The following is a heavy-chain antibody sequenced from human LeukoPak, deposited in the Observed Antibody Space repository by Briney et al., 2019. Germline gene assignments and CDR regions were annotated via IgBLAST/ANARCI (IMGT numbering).Heavy chain of an antibody. J-gene: IGHJ6*03. CDR3: ARAPEWGKANYYYYMDV. CDR1: GYTFTRYD. Sequence: ASVKVSCKASGYTFTRYDMNWLRRATAQEREWMGWINPNSGNTGYAQKFQGRVTMTRHTSISTAYMELSSMRSEDTAVYYCARAPEWGKANYYYYMDVWGKGTTVTVSS. CDR2: INPNSGNT. D-gene: IGHD1-26*01. V-gene: IGHV1-8*01.